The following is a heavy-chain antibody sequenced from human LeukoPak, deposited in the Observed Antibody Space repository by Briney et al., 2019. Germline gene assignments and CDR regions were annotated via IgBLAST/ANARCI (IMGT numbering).Heavy chain of an antibody. CDR3: AREGGEGNFDY. D-gene: IGHD3-10*01. J-gene: IGHJ4*02. CDR2: IYCSGST. CDR1: GGSISSYY. V-gene: IGHV4-59*12. Sequence: PSETLSLTCTVSGGSISSYYWSWIRQPPGKGLEWIGYIYCSGSTNYNPSLKSRVTISVDTSKNQFSLKLSSVTAADTAVYYCAREGGEGNFDYWGQGTLVTVSS.